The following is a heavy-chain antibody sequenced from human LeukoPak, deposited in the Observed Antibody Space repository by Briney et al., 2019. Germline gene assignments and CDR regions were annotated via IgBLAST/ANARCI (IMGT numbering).Heavy chain of an antibody. CDR1: GYTFTSYD. CDR2: MNPNSGNT. D-gene: IGHD6-13*01. Sequence: ASVKVSCKASGYTFTSYDINWVRQATGQGLEWVGWMNPNSGNTGYAQKFQGRVTMTRNTSISTAYMELSSLRSEDTVVYYCAVTGYSSSWYGSYYYYGMDVWGQGTTVTVSS. V-gene: IGHV1-8*01. J-gene: IGHJ6*02. CDR3: AVTGYSSSWYGSYYYYGMDV.